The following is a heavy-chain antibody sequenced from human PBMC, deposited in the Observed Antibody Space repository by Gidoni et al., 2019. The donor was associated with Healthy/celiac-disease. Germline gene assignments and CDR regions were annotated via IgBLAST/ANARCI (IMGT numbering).Heavy chain of an antibody. CDR2: IYYSGST. V-gene: IGHV4-31*03. Sequence: QVQLQESGPGLVKPSQTLSLTCTVSGGSIRSGGYYWSWIRQHPGKGLEWIGYIYYSGSTSYNPSLKSRVTISVDTSKNQFSLKLSSVTAADTAVYYCARGLVYAIDNWFDPWGQGTLVTVSS. CDR3: ARGLVYAIDNWFDP. CDR1: GGSIRSGGYY. J-gene: IGHJ5*02. D-gene: IGHD2-8*01.